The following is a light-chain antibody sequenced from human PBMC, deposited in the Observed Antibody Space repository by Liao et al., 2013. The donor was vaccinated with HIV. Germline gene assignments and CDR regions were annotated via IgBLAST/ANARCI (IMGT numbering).Light chain of an antibody. V-gene: IGLV3-1*01. CDR1: KLGEKY. Sequence: SYELTQPPSVSVSPGQTASITCSGHKLGEKYTYWYQQKPGQSPVVVIYQDAKRPSGIPERFSGSNSGNTATLTISGAQPLDEADYYCQVWDGTTAGYAFGPGPKSPS. CDR3: QVWDGTTAGYA. J-gene: IGLJ1*01. CDR2: QDA.